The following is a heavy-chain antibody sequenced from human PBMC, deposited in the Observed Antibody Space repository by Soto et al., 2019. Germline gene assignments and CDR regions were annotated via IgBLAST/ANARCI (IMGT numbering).Heavy chain of an antibody. D-gene: IGHD3-3*01. CDR2: IYYSGST. J-gene: IGHJ3*02. Sequence: PSETLSLTCTVSGGSISSYYWSWIRQPPWKGLEWIGYIYYSGSTNYNPSLKSRVTISVDTSKNQFSLKLSSVTAADTAVYYCARIRRSYYDFWSGYYPSEKLLYAFDIWGQGTMVTVSS. CDR3: ARIRRSYYDFWSGYYPSEKLLYAFDI. CDR1: GGSISSYY. V-gene: IGHV4-59*01.